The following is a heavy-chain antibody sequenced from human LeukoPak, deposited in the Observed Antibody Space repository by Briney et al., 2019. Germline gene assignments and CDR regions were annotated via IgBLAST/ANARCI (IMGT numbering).Heavy chain of an antibody. CDR2: IYSSGST. V-gene: IGHV4-39*01. CDR1: GASVSGSNYY. J-gene: IGHJ4*02. Sequence: SETLSLTCAVSGASVSGSNYYWGWIRQPPGKGLEWIGNIYSSGSTYYNASLQSRVTISIDTSKNQFSLRLNSVTAADTAMYYCAKSGGYGLIDYWGQGTRVTVSS. CDR3: AKSGGYGLIDY. D-gene: IGHD1-26*01.